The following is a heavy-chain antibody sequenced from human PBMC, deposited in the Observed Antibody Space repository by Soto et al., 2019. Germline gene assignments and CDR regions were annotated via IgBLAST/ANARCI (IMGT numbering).Heavy chain of an antibody. Sequence: GSLRLSCAASGLSLSDYYMSWIRQAPGKGLEWVSYISSSGSTIYYADSVKGRFTISRDNAKNSLYLQMNSLRAEDTAVYYWARGLSGYYEYFDYWGQGTLVTVSS. CDR1: GLSLSDYY. D-gene: IGHD3-3*01. CDR2: ISSSGSTI. J-gene: IGHJ4*02. CDR3: ARGLSGYYEYFDY. V-gene: IGHV3-11*01.